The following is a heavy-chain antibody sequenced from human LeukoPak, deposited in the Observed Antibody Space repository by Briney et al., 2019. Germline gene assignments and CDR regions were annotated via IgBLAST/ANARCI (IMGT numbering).Heavy chain of an antibody. V-gene: IGHV6-1*01. J-gene: IGHJ4*02. CDR2: TYYRSKWYN. CDR3: ARVQFYGLGGHFDY. D-gene: IGHD2/OR15-2a*01. Sequence: SQILSLTCAISGDSVSSNSAAWNWIRQSPSRGLEWLGRTYYRSKWYNDYAVSVKSRITINPDTSKNQFSLQLNSVTPEDTAVYYCARVQFYGLGGHFDYWGQGTLVTVSS. CDR1: GDSVSSNSAA.